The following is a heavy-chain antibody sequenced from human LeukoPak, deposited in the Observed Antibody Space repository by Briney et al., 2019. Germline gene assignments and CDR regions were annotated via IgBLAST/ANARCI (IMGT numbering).Heavy chain of an antibody. CDR3: ARGDYYGSGSYPSHLFDY. D-gene: IGHD3-10*01. CDR1: GGSISSYY. V-gene: IGHV4-59*01. CDR2: IYYSGST. Sequence: SETLSLTCTVSGGSISSYYWSWIRQPPGKGLEWIGSIYYSGSTYYNPSLKSRVTISVDTSKNQFSLKLSSVTAADTAVYYCARGDYYGSGSYPSHLFDYWGQGTLVTVSS. J-gene: IGHJ4*02.